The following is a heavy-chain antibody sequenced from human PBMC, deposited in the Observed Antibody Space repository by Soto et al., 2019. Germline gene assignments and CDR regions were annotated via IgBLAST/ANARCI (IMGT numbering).Heavy chain of an antibody. CDR3: ARDLRYSSSSYWFDP. CDR2: IYYSGST. J-gene: IGHJ5*02. Sequence: SETLSLTCTVSGGSISSGGYYWSWIRQHPGKGLEWIGYIYYSGSTYYNPSLKSRVTISVDTSKNQFSLKLSSVTAADTAVYYCARDLRYSSSSYWFDPWGQGALVTVSP. CDR1: GGSISSGGYY. V-gene: IGHV4-31*03. D-gene: IGHD6-6*01.